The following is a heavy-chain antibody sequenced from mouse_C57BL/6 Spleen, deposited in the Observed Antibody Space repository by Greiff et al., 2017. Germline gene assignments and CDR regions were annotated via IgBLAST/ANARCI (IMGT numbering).Heavy chain of an antibody. CDR1: GYTFTSYW. D-gene: IGHD1-1*01. J-gene: IGHJ2*01. CDR3: ARFTTVVARNYFDY. V-gene: IGHV1-50*01. CDR2: IDPSDSYT. Sequence: QLQQPGAELVKPGASVKLSCKASGYTFTSYWMQWVKQRPGQGLEWIGEIDPSDSYTNYNQKFKGKATLTVDTSSSTAYMQLSSLTSEDSAVYYCARFTTVVARNYFDYWGKGTTLTVSS.